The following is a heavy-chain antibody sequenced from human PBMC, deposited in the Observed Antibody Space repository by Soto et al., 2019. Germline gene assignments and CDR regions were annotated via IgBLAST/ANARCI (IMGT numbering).Heavy chain of an antibody. Sequence: QVQLVESGGGVVQPGRSLRLSCAASGFTFSSYGMHWVRQAPGKGLEWVAVIWYDGSNKYYADSVKGRFTISRDNSKNTLYMQMNSLRAEDTAVYYCARDADSGWYSSIGIDVWGQGTTVTVSS. J-gene: IGHJ6*02. CDR1: GFTFSSYG. D-gene: IGHD6-19*01. V-gene: IGHV3-33*01. CDR2: IWYDGSNK. CDR3: ARDADSGWYSSIGIDV.